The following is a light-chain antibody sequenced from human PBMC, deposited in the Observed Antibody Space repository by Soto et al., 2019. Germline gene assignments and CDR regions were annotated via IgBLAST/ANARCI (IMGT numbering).Light chain of an antibody. CDR1: SSDVGGYKY. CDR2: EVT. Sequence: QSVLTQPASASGSPGQSITISCAGSSSDVGGYKYVSWYQQLPGNAPKLIIYEVTIRPSGVSNRFSGSKSGNTASLTISGLQAEDEADYYCSSYSSSSISYVFGTGTKVTVL. J-gene: IGLJ1*01. V-gene: IGLV2-14*01. CDR3: SSYSSSSISYV.